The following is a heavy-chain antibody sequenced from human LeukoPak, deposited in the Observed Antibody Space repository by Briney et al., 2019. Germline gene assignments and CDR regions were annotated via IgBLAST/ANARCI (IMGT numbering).Heavy chain of an antibody. CDR3: ARDGAARLLRYYYYMDV. CDR1: GFTFSDHA. V-gene: IGHV3-30*04. CDR2: ISHDGFNQ. Sequence: GGSLRLSCAATGFTFSDHAVHWVRQAPGKGLEWVAVISHDGFNQKYADSVKGRFTVSRDNSENMQFLQMNALRPEDTAVYYCARDGAARLLRYYYYMDVWGKGTTVTVS. J-gene: IGHJ6*03. D-gene: IGHD6-6*01.